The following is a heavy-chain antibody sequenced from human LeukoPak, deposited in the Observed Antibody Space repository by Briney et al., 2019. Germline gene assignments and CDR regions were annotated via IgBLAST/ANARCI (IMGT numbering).Heavy chain of an antibody. Sequence: ASVKVSCKASGYTFTSYDVNWVRQATGQGLEWMGWMNPNSGNTGYAQKFQGRVTMTGNTSISTAYMELSSLRSEDTAVYYCARAARKRPYYYYYMDVWGKGTTVTVSS. CDR1: GYTFTSYD. CDR2: MNPNSGNT. J-gene: IGHJ6*03. CDR3: ARAARKRPYYYYYMDV. D-gene: IGHD6-6*01. V-gene: IGHV1-8*01.